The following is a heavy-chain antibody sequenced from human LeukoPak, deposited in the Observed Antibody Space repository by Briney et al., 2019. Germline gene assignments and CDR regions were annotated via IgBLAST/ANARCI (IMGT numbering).Heavy chain of an antibody. J-gene: IGHJ4*02. V-gene: IGHV3-7*05. Sequence: GGSLRLSCAASGFTFGIHGMHWVRQAPGKGPEWVASINQDGSDHYYVDSVKGRFTISRDNAKDSLYLQMSSLRVEDTAVYYCVRGRPYWGQGTLVTVSS. CDR3: VRGRPY. CDR1: GFTFGIHG. CDR2: INQDGSDH.